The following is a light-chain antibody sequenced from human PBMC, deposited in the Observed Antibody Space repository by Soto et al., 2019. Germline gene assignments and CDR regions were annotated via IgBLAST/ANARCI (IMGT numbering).Light chain of an antibody. CDR1: SSDVGGYDY. CDR3: NPYSTSSTPLV. Sequence: SALTQPASVSGSPGQSITISCTGTSSDVGGYDYVSWYQQHPGKAPRLMIYDVNNRPSGVSNRFSGSKSGNTASLTISGLQAEDEADYYCNPYSTSSTPLVFGGGTQLTVL. J-gene: IGLJ2*01. CDR2: DVN. V-gene: IGLV2-14*03.